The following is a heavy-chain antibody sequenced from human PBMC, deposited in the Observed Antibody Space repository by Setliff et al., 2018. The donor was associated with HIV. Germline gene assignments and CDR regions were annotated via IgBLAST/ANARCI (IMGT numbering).Heavy chain of an antibody. Sequence: PSETLSLTCTVSGASISSGGLCWVWIRQPPGKGLEWIGSVCYSDNTYYSPSLKSRVFISVDTSKNQFSLSLNSVTAADTAIYYCSRHLSGGRDYWGQGTRVTSPQ. J-gene: IGHJ4*02. CDR3: SRHLSGGRDY. CDR1: GASISSGGLC. V-gene: IGHV4-39*01. D-gene: IGHD1-26*01. CDR2: VCYSDNT.